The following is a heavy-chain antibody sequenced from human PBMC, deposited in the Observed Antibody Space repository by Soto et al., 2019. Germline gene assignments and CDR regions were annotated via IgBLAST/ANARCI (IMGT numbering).Heavy chain of an antibody. V-gene: IGHV3-30*03. D-gene: IGHD1-26*01. CDR2: ISYDGSNK. CDR1: GFTFSHYG. CDR3: ARYSGKYQGPIDY. J-gene: IGHJ4*02. Sequence: QVQLVESGGGVVQPGRSLRLSCAASGFTFSHYGIHWVRQAPGKGLEWLAVISYDGSNKHYADSVKGRFTVSRDNSQNTLYLQMNSLRAVDTAVYFCARYSGKYQGPIDYWGQGTLVTVSS.